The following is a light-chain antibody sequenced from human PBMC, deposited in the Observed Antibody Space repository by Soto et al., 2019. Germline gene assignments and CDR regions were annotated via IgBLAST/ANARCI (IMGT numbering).Light chain of an antibody. Sequence: QSVLTQPPSASGTPGQRVTISCSGSNSNIGRNTVNWYQQFPGAAPNLLIHSDNERPSGVPDRFSGSRSGTSASLAISGLQSEDEADYYCAAWDESPNVPVIGAGTKVTVL. J-gene: IGLJ3*02. CDR3: AAWDESPNVPV. CDR2: SDN. CDR1: NSNIGRNT. V-gene: IGLV1-44*01.